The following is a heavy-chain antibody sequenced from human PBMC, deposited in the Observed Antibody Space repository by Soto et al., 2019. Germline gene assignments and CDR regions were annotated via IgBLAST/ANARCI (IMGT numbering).Heavy chain of an antibody. J-gene: IGHJ4*02. Sequence: PEESLKISWKGSGYSFAGYWITCVRQKPVKGLEWMGRIDPSDSQTYYSPSFRGHVTISVTKSITTVFLQWSSLRASDTAMYYCARQIYDSDTGPNFQYYFDSWGQGTPVTVS. D-gene: IGHD3-22*01. CDR2: IDPSDSQT. CDR3: ARQIYDSDTGPNFQYYFDS. CDR1: GYSFAGYW. V-gene: IGHV5-10-1*01.